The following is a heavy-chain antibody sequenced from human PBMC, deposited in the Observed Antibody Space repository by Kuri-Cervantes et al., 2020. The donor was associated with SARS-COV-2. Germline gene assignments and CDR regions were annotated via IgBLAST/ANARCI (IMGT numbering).Heavy chain of an antibody. V-gene: IGHV3-15*01. CDR3: TTGEPMTTVKDV. Sequence: GESLKISCAASGFTFSNAWMSWVRQAPGKGLEWVGRIKSRTDGGTTDYAAPVKGRFTISRDDSKNALYLQMNSLKTEDTAVYYCTTGEPMTTVKDVWGKGTTVTVSS. D-gene: IGHD4-17*01. J-gene: IGHJ6*04. CDR2: IKSRTDGGTT. CDR1: GFTFSNAW.